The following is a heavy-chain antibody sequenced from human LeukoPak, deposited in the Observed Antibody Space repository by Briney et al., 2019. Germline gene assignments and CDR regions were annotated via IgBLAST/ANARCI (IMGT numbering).Heavy chain of an antibody. D-gene: IGHD4-11*01. Sequence: GGSLRLSCAASGFTFSSYDMHWVRQATGKGLEWVSAIGTAGDTYCPGSVKGRFTISRENAKNSLFLQMNSLRAEDTAMYYCARGLPPVMKYYFDYWGQGTLVTVSS. CDR2: IGTAGDT. CDR1: GFTFSSYD. CDR3: ARGLPPVMKYYFDY. V-gene: IGHV3-13*04. J-gene: IGHJ4*02.